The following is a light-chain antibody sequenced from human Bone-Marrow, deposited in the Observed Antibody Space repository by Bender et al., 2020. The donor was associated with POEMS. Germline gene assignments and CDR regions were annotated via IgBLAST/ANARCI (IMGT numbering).Light chain of an antibody. Sequence: SYELTQPPSVSVSPGQTANISCSGDDLGNKYACWYQQKPGQSPLLVIYQDTRRPSGIPERFSGSNSGNTATLTISGTQTIDEADYYCQAWDNYYEGAFGSGTRVTVL. V-gene: IGLV3-1*01. J-gene: IGLJ1*01. CDR1: DLGNKY. CDR3: QAWDNYYEGA. CDR2: QDT.